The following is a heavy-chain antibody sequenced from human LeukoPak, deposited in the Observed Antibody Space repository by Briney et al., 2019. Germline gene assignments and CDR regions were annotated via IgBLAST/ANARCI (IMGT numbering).Heavy chain of an antibody. CDR3: VRDRVLGAFDI. CDR2: IYYSGST. Sequence: SETLSLTCTVSGGSISSYSRTWIRQPPGKGLEWIGSIYYSGSTNYNPSLKSRVTISVDTSKNQFSLKLSSVTAADTAVYYCVRDRVLGAFDIWGQGTMVTVSS. CDR1: GGSISSYS. J-gene: IGHJ3*02. V-gene: IGHV4-59*01. D-gene: IGHD3-16*01.